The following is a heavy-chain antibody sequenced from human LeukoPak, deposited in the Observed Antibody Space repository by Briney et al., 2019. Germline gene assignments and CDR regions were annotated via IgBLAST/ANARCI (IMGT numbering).Heavy chain of an antibody. V-gene: IGHV4-59*01. D-gene: IGHD2/OR15-2a*01. CDR2: IYYSGST. CDR1: GDSLSIYY. CDR3: AREAIGRVDY. J-gene: IGHJ4*02. Sequence: SETLSLTCTVSGDSLSIYYWSWIRQPPGKGLEWIGYIYYSGSTNYNPSLKSRVTISVDTSKKHFSLKLSSVTAADTAVYYCAREAIGRVDYWGQGILVTVSS.